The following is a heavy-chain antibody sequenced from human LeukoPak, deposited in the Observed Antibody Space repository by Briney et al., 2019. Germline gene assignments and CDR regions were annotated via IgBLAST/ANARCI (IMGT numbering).Heavy chain of an antibody. CDR2: TDPSDAYT. V-gene: IGHV5-10-1*01. Sequence: GESLKISGKASGSSFTSSWFSWLGRLPGRGLEWLGRTDPSDAYTNYTPSFQGHVTISADKSISTAYLQWSSLKASDTAMYYCAVLRGGQWLEGARAFDIWGQGTMVTVSS. CDR3: AVLRGGQWLEGARAFDI. CDR1: GSSFTSSW. D-gene: IGHD6-19*01. J-gene: IGHJ3*02.